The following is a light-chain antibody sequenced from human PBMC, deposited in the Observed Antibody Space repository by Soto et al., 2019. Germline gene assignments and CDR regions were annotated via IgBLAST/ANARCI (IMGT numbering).Light chain of an antibody. J-gene: IGLJ2*01. V-gene: IGLV2-23*01. CDR1: SSDVGSYNL. Sequence: QSVLTQPASVSGSPGQSITISCTGTSSDVGSYNLVSWYQQHPGKAPKLMIYEGIKRPSGVSNRFSGSKSGNTASLTISGVQAEDEADYYCCSYAGSSTDVVFGGGTTLTVL. CDR3: CSYAGSSTDVV. CDR2: EGI.